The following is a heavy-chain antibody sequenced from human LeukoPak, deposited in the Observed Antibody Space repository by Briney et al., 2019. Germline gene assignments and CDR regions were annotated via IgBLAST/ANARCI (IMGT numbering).Heavy chain of an antibody. Sequence: TGGSLRLSCAASGFTFSSYWMHWVRQAPGKGLVWFSRINSDGSSTSYADSVKGRFTISRDNAKNTLYLQMNSLRAEDTAVYYCARDPKRVGLDYWGQGTLVTVSS. V-gene: IGHV3-74*01. CDR2: INSDGSST. D-gene: IGHD2-15*01. CDR3: ARDPKRVGLDY. CDR1: GFTFSSYW. J-gene: IGHJ4*02.